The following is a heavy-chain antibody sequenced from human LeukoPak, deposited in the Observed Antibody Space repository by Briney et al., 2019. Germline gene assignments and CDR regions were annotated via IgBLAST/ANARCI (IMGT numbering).Heavy chain of an antibody. V-gene: IGHV3-48*04. CDR1: GFSFSSYG. D-gene: IGHD3-16*01. Sequence: GESLRLSCAASGFSFSSYGMHWVRQAPGKGLEWVSYISSSGSTIYYADSVKGRFTISRDNAKNSLYVQMNSLRAEDTAVYYCARDSRADYVWGSYPQRWGQGTLVTVSS. J-gene: IGHJ4*02. CDR3: ARDSRADYVWGSYPQR. CDR2: ISSSGSTI.